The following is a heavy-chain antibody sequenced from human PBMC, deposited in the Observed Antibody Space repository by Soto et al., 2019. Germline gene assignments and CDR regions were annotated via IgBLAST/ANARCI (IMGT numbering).Heavy chain of an antibody. CDR1: GASIATSPSN. D-gene: IGHD1-1*01. CDR3: ARHTTGFPTGIDL. CDR2: IVFGATP. V-gene: IGHV4-39*01. Sequence: SETLSLTCPVSGASIATSPSNWAWPLQPPKKGLQWFGTIVFGATPHSTASLESRVTMSVDTSKNQVSLKLSSVTAADTAVYYCARHTTGFPTGIDLWGQGTLVTVYS. J-gene: IGHJ5*02.